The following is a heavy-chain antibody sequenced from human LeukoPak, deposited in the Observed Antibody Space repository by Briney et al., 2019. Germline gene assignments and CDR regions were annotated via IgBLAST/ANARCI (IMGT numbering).Heavy chain of an antibody. CDR2: ISSSGSTI. J-gene: IGHJ4*02. D-gene: IGHD3-22*01. V-gene: IGHV3-48*03. CDR3: ARGISHYYDSSGYYHLDY. Sequence: GGSLRLSCAASGFTFSSYEMNWVRQAPGKGLEWVSYISSSGSTIYYADSVKGRFTISRDNAKNSLYLQMNSLRAEDTAVYYCARGISHYYDSSGYYHLDYWGQGTLVTVSS. CDR1: GFTFSSYE.